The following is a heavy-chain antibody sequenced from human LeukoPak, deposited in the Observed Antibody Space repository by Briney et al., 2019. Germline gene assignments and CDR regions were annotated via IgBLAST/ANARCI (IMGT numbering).Heavy chain of an antibody. D-gene: IGHD4-17*01. CDR1: GFNFYDYA. V-gene: IGHV3-9*01. CDR2: ISWNSGSI. J-gene: IGHJ4*02. Sequence: GGSLRLSCAVSGFNFYDYAMHWVRQPPGKGLEWVSGISWNSGSIGYADSVKGRFTISRDNAKNSLYLQMNSLRAEDTALYYCAKDSYGDPETFDYWGQGTLVTVSS. CDR3: AKDSYGDPETFDY.